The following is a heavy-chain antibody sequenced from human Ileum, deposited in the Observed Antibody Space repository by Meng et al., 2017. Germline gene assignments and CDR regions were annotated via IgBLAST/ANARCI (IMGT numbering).Heavy chain of an antibody. CDR1: GFIFSSYS. J-gene: IGHJ4*02. CDR2: ISDGATKT. CDR3: VQVAHFSGWYGAGH. D-gene: IGHD6-19*01. Sequence: SGECPGFIFSSYSIGWVRQAPGKGLQWVSAISDGATKTYYADSVRGRFTISRDDARNTVYLQMTSLRAGDTGLYFCVQVAHFSGWYGAGHWGQGTQVTVSS. V-gene: IGHV3-23*01.